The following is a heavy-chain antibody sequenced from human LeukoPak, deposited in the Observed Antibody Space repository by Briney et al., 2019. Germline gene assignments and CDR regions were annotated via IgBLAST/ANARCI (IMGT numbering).Heavy chain of an antibody. CDR2: IKKEDGSGK. D-gene: IGHD4-17*01. CDR1: GFTFTNYW. CDR3: ARDSEGYGDYGWFDP. J-gene: IGHJ5*02. V-gene: IGHV3-7*01. Sequence: AGGPLRLSCVVSGFTFTNYWMSWVRQAPGKGLEWVAYIKKEDGSGKYYMDSVKGRFTISRDNAKNSLYLQMNSLRAEDTAVYYCARDSEGYGDYGWFDPWGQGTLVTVSS.